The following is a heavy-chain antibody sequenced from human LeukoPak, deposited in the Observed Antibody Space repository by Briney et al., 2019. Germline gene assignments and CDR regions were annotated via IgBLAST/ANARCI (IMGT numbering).Heavy chain of an antibody. D-gene: IGHD5-18*01. J-gene: IGHJ4*02. CDR2: IDPSDSDT. CDR1: GYSFTSYW. CDR3: ARQTAMGRSGDY. V-gene: IGHV5-51*01. Sequence: GESLKISCKASGYSFTSYWIGWVRQMPGKGLEWMGIIDPSDSDTRYTPSFQGQVTISADKSLTTAYLQWDSLKASDTAMYYCARQTAMGRSGDYWGQGTLVTVSS.